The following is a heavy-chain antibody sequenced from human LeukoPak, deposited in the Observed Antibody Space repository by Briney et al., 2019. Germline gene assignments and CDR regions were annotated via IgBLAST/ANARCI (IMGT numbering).Heavy chain of an antibody. V-gene: IGHV1-69*06. CDR2: IIPIFGTA. CDR3: ARYGSYKPWDTKNPGYYYYYYMDV. CDR1: GYTFTGYY. Sequence: PWASVKVSCKASGYTFTGYYMHWVRQAPGQGLEWMGGIIPIFGTANYAQKFQGRVTITADKSTSTAYMELSSLRSEDTAVYYCARYGSYKPWDTKNPGYYYYYYMDVWGKGTTVTVSS. D-gene: IGHD1-26*01. J-gene: IGHJ6*03.